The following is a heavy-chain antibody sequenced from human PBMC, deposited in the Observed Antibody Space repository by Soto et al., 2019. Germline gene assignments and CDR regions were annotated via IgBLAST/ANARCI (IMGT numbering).Heavy chain of an antibody. CDR2: IIPILGIA. CDR3: ARDRVRWSPDHTNDAFDI. J-gene: IGHJ3*02. Sequence: QVQLVQSGAEVKKPGSSVKVSCKASGGTFSSYTISWVRQAPGQGLEWMGRIIPILGIANYAQKFQGRVTITADQSTSTAYMELSSLRSEDTAVYYCARDRVRWSPDHTNDAFDIWGQGTMVTVSS. D-gene: IGHD4-17*01. V-gene: IGHV1-69*08. CDR1: GGTFSSYT.